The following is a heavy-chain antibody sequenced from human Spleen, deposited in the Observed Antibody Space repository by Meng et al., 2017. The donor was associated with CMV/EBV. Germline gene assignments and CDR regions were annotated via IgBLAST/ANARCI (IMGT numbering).Heavy chain of an antibody. CDR1: GYSISSGYY. V-gene: IGHV4-38-2*02. CDR2: IYHSGST. D-gene: IGHD5-24*01. CDR3: ARHILRDGYSKQRSGNFDY. Sequence: SETLSLTCTVSGYSISSGYYWGWIRQPPGKGLEWIGSIYHSGSTYYNPSLKSRVTISVDTSKNQFSLKLSSVTAADTAVYYCARHILRDGYSKQRSGNFDYWGQGTLVTVSS. J-gene: IGHJ4*02.